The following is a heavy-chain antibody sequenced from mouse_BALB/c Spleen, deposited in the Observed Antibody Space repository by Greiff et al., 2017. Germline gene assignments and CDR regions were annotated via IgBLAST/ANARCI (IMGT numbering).Heavy chain of an antibody. CDR3: ARHEGYYAMDY. CDR2: IWSDGST. CDR1: GFSLTSYG. Sequence: QVHVKQSGPDLVAPSQSLSITCTVSGFSLTSYGVHCVRQPPGKGLEWLVVIWSDGSTTYNSALKSRLSISKDNSKSQVFLKMNSLQTDDTAMYYCARHEGYYAMDYWGQGTSVTVSS. J-gene: IGHJ4*01. V-gene: IGHV2-6-2*01.